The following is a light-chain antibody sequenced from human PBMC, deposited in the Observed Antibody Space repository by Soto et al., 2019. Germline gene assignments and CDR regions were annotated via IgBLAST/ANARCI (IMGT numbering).Light chain of an antibody. V-gene: IGLV2-8*01. Sequence: QSALTQPPSASGSPGQSVTISCTGTSSDVGGYNFVSWYQHHPGKAPKLIIYEVIKRPSGVPDRFSGSKSGNTASLTVSGLQAEDEADYFCCSYVCGKNLGVFGGGTKLTGL. CDR2: EVI. J-gene: IGLJ3*02. CDR3: CSYVCGKNLGV. CDR1: SSDVGGYNF.